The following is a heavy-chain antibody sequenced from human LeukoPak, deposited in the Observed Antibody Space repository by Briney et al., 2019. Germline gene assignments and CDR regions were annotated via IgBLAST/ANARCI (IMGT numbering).Heavy chain of an antibody. Sequence: ASVKVSCKASGYTFTGYYMHWVRQAPGQGLEWMGWINPNSGGTNYAQKFQGRVTMTRDTSISTAYMELSSLRAEDTAVYYCASEGYGGNSDAFDSWGQGTMVTVSS. CDR3: ASEGYGGNSDAFDS. CDR1: GYTFTGYY. D-gene: IGHD4-23*01. V-gene: IGHV1-2*02. CDR2: INPNSGGT. J-gene: IGHJ3*02.